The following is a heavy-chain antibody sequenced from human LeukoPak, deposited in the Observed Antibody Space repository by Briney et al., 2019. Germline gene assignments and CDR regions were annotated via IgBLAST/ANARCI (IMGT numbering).Heavy chain of an antibody. CDR1: GGSISSSSYY. CDR3: ARDKSRIVGASSFDY. J-gene: IGHJ4*02. Sequence: PSETLSLTCTVSGGSISSSSYYWGWIRQSPGKGLEWIGSIYHSGSTYYNPSLKSRVTISVDTSKNQFSLKLSSVTAADTAVYYCARDKSRIVGASSFDYWGQGTLVTVSS. V-gene: IGHV4-39*07. CDR2: IYHSGST. D-gene: IGHD1-26*01.